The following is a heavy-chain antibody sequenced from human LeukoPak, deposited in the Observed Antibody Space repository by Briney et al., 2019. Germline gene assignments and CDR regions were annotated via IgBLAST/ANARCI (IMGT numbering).Heavy chain of an antibody. J-gene: IGHJ4*02. D-gene: IGHD2-15*01. CDR1: GYTFTSYD. CDR2: MNPNSGNT. V-gene: IGHV1-8*02. Sequence: ASVKVSCKASGYTFTSYDINWVRQATGQGLEWMGWMNPNSGNTGYAQKFQGRVTMTRNTSISTAYMELSSLRSEDTAVYYCARATSRKSRYCSGGSCLTARYYFDYWGQGTLVTVSS. CDR3: ARATSRKSRYCSGGSCLTARYYFDY.